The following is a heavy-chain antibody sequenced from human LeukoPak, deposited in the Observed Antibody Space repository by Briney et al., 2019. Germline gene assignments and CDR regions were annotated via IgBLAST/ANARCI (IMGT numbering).Heavy chain of an antibody. Sequence: SETLSLTCTVSGGSISGGGYYWSWIRQHPGKSLEWIGYIYYSGSTYYNPSLKSRVTISVDTSKNQFSLKLSSVTAADTAVYYCARVIFGVVTYFDYWGQGTLVTVSS. J-gene: IGHJ4*02. CDR3: ARVIFGVVTYFDY. D-gene: IGHD3-3*01. CDR2: IYYSGST. V-gene: IGHV4-31*03. CDR1: GGSISGGGYY.